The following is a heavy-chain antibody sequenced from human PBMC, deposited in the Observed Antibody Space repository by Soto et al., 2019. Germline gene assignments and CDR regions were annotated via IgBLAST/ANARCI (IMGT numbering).Heavy chain of an antibody. D-gene: IGHD2-2*01. CDR1: GFIFSNYD. CDR2: ISGSGKNT. V-gene: IGHV3-23*01. Sequence: GGSLRLSCAASGFIFSNYDMSWVRQAPGKGLDWVSTISGSGKNTYYADSVKGRFTVSRDNSKNTLYLQMNSLRDEDTAVYYCAKRRGSTAGHFYMDVWGEGTTVTVSS. CDR3: AKRRGSTAGHFYMDV. J-gene: IGHJ6*03.